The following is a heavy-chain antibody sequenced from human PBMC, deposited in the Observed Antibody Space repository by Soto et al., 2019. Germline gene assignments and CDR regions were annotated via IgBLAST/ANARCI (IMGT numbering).Heavy chain of an antibody. CDR3: ARSLELEWSGKFDY. J-gene: IGHJ4*02. CDR1: GGTFSSYA. Sequence: QVQLVQSGAEVKKPGSSVKVSCKASGGTFSSYAISWVRQAPGHGLEWMGGIIPIFGTANYAQKFQGRVTITADESTSTSFMELSSLRSEYTAVYYCARSLELEWSGKFDYWGQGTLVTVSS. CDR2: IIPIFGTA. D-gene: IGHD3-3*01. V-gene: IGHV1-69*01.